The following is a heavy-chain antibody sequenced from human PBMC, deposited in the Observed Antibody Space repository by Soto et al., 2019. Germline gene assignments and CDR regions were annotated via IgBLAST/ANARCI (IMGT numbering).Heavy chain of an antibody. J-gene: IGHJ4*02. D-gene: IGHD6-19*01. Sequence: SETLSLTCTVSGGSISCYYWSWIRQPPGKGLEWIGYIYYSGSTNYNPSLKSRVTISVDTSKNQFSLKLSSVTAADTAVYYCVRHAQWVIRAYWGQGSLVTVSS. CDR2: IYYSGST. V-gene: IGHV4-59*08. CDR1: GGSISCYY. CDR3: VRHAQWVIRAY.